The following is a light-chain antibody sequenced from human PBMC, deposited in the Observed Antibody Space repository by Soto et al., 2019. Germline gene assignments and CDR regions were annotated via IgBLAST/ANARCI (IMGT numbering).Light chain of an antibody. CDR2: GTS. CDR1: QTLSSNY. J-gene: IGKJ2*01. V-gene: IGKV3-20*01. Sequence: EVVLTQSPGTLSLPPGARATLSCRASQTLSSNYLAWYQQIAGQAPRLLIYGTSGRATGIPDRFSGSGSGTDFTLTISRLEPEDFAVYYCQQYGSSPPRYTFGQGTKLEIK. CDR3: QQYGSSPPRYT.